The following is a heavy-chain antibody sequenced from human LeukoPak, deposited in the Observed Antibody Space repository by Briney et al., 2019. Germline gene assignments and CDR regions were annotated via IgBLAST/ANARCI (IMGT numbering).Heavy chain of an antibody. CDR1: GGSINSSSYY. V-gene: IGHV4-39*01. Sequence: PSETLSLTCTVSGGSINSSSYYWGSIRQPPGKALEWIGSIYHSGYTYYNPSLKSRVTRSVDTSKNQFSLKLRSVTAADTAVYYCARSSMFRGVTVDYWGQGTLVTVSS. D-gene: IGHD3-10*01. CDR3: ARSSMFRGVTVDY. J-gene: IGHJ4*02. CDR2: IYHSGYT.